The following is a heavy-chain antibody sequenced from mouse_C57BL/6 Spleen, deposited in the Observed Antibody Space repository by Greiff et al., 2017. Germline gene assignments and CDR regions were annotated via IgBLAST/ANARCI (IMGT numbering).Heavy chain of an antibody. Sequence: VQLQQSGAELVRPGASVTLSCKASGYTFTDYEMHWVKQTPVHGLVWIGAIDPETGGTAYNQKFKGKAILTADKSSSTAYMELRSLTSEDSAVYYCTRGDYGNVAMDYWGQGTSVTVSS. V-gene: IGHV1-15*01. CDR2: IDPETGGT. CDR3: TRGDYGNVAMDY. J-gene: IGHJ4*01. D-gene: IGHD2-1*01. CDR1: GYTFTDYE.